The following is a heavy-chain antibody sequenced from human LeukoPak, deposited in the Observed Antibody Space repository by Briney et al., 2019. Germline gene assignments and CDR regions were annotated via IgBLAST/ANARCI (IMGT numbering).Heavy chain of an antibody. Sequence: GRSLRLSCAASGFTFSSYGMHWVRQAPGKGLEWVAVISYDGSNKYYADSVKGRFTISRDNSKNTLYLQMNSLRAEDTAVYYCAKDCRYCSGGSYYYWGQGTLVTVSS. CDR2: ISYDGSNK. V-gene: IGHV3-30*18. CDR1: GFTFSSYG. D-gene: IGHD2-15*01. J-gene: IGHJ4*02. CDR3: AKDCRYCSGGSYYY.